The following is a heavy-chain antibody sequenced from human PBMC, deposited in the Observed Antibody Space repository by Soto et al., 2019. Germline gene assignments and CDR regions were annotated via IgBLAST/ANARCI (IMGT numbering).Heavy chain of an antibody. D-gene: IGHD3-10*01. Sequence: EVQLVESGGGLVQPGRSLRLSCAGSGCTLSDHYMDWVRQAPWKGLEWVGRTRNKANSYTTEYAASVKGRFTVSSDASLNSVYLQMNSLKTEDTAVYYCVRTSHYGSGSWNFDSWGQGTLVTVSS. CDR1: GCTLSDHY. CDR3: VRTSHYGSGSWNFDS. CDR2: TRNKANSYTT. J-gene: IGHJ4*02. V-gene: IGHV3-72*01.